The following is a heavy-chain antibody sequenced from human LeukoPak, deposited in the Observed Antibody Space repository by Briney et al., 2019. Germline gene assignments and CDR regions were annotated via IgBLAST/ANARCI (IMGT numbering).Heavy chain of an antibody. CDR1: GSTFRNHG. Sequence: GGSLRLSCAASGSTFRNHGMHWVRQAPGKGLEWVAVIWFDGGNKYYADSVRGRFTISRDNSKNTLSLQMNSLRVEDTAVYFCARDITSRYLDYWGQGTPVTVSS. CDR2: IWFDGGNK. D-gene: IGHD1-14*01. V-gene: IGHV3-33*08. CDR3: ARDITSRYLDY. J-gene: IGHJ4*02.